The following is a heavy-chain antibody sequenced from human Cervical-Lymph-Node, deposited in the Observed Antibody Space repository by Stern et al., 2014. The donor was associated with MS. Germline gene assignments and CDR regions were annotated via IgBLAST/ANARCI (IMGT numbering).Heavy chain of an antibody. V-gene: IGHV3-73*01. Sequence: VQLVESGGGLVQPGGSLKLSCAASGFAFSGSAMHWVRQAPGKGLEWVGHIRTKPNTYAAAYAASVRGRFTISRDDSKTTAYLQMNSLKTEDTAIYYCAIYYGAGSYGLGYWGQGALVTVSS. CDR1: GFAFSGSA. D-gene: IGHD3-10*01. CDR2: IRTKPNTYAA. CDR3: AIYYGAGSYGLGY. J-gene: IGHJ4*02.